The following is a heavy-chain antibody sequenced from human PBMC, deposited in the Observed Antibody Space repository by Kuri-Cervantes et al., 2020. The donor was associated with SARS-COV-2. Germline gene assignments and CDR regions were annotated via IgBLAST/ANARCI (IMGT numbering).Heavy chain of an antibody. D-gene: IGHD6-19*01. CDR3: AARAIAVSGYHP. J-gene: IGHJ5*02. CDR2: ISSSSSYI. V-gene: IGHV3-21*01. CDR1: GFTFSSYS. Sequence: GESLKISCAASGFTFSSYSMNWVRQAPGKGLEWVSSISSSSSYIYYADSVKGRFTISRDNAKNSLYLQMNSLRAEDTAVYYCAARAIAVSGYHPWGQGTLVTVSS.